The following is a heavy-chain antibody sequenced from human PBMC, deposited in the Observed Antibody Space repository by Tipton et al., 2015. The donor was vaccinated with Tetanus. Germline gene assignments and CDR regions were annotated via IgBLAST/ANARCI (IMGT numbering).Heavy chain of an antibody. Sequence: TLSLTCTVSGGSISSGGYYWSWVRQHPGKGLEWIGDIYYSGSTYYNPSLKSRVTISVDTSKYQFSLKLKSVTAADTAVYYCARDQARGARGWNYFDYWGQGTLVTVSS. CDR2: IYYSGST. D-gene: IGHD1-26*01. CDR3: ARDQARGARGWNYFDY. V-gene: IGHV4-31*03. CDR1: GGSISSGGYY. J-gene: IGHJ4*02.